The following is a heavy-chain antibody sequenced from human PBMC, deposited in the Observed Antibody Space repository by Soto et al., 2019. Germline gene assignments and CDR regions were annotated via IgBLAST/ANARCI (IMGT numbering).Heavy chain of an antibody. CDR3: AKDIAARPAGKLDY. V-gene: IGHV3-9*01. Sequence: GGSLRLSCAASGFTFDDYAMHWVRQAPGKGLEWVSGISWNSGSIGYADSVKGRFTISRDNAKNSLYLQMNSLRAEDTALYYCAKDIAARPAGKLDYWGQGTLVTVSS. CDR1: GFTFDDYA. D-gene: IGHD6-6*01. J-gene: IGHJ4*02. CDR2: ISWNSGSI.